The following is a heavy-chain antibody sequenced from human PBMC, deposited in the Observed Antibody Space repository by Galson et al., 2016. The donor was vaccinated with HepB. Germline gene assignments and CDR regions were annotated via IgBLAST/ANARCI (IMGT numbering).Heavy chain of an antibody. Sequence: SVKVSCKASGFTFTAYSLHWVRQAPGQRLEWLGWINAGTGITKYSQKFRDRVTITRDTSANTVYLDMTSLRSEDTAVFYCARGHGGDWRDYYGVDVWGQGTTVTVSS. CDR1: GFTFTAYS. V-gene: IGHV1-3*01. J-gene: IGHJ6*02. CDR3: ARGHGGDWRDYYGVDV. D-gene: IGHD2-21*02. CDR2: INAGTGIT.